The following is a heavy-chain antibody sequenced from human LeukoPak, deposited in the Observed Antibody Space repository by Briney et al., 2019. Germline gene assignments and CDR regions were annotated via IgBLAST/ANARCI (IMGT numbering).Heavy chain of an antibody. CDR2: ISYDGSNK. CDR3: ARDYYDSSGYVGGIDY. Sequence: QPGGSLRLSCAASGFTFSSYGMHWVRQAPGKGLEWVAVISYDGSNKYYADSVKGRFTISRDNSKNTLYLQMNSLRAEDTAVYYCARDYYDSSGYVGGIDYWGQGTLVTVSS. J-gene: IGHJ4*02. CDR1: GFTFSSYG. D-gene: IGHD3-22*01. V-gene: IGHV3-30*03.